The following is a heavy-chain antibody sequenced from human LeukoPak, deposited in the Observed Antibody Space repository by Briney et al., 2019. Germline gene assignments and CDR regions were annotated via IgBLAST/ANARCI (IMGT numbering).Heavy chain of an antibody. CDR1: GGSISSYY. D-gene: IGHD3-10*01. CDR2: IYTSGST. V-gene: IGHV4-4*08. Sequence: SETLSLTCTVSGGSISSYYWSWIRQPPGKGLEWIGYIYTSGSTNYNPSLKSRVTISVDTSKNQFSLKLSSVTAADTAVYYCASSHRGYYGSGSFDYWGQGTLVTVSS. CDR3: ASSHRGYYGSGSFDY. J-gene: IGHJ4*02.